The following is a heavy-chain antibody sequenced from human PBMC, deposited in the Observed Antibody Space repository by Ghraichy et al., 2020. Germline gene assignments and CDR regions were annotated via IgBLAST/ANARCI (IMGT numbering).Heavy chain of an antibody. CDR1: EFTFDGYP. Sequence: GESLNISCAVSEFTFDGYPMTWVRQAPGKGLEWVSTLGADGRSTFYADSVKGRFTISRDKSKRTMYLQMNSLRADDTAVYYCAKEGGRLGGGAFDVWGQGTKVTVS. D-gene: IGHD1-26*01. CDR2: LGADGRST. J-gene: IGHJ3*01. V-gene: IGHV3-23*01. CDR3: AKEGGRLGGGAFDV.